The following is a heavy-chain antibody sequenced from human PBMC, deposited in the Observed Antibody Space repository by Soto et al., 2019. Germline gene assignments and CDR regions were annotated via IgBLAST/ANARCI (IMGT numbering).Heavy chain of an antibody. CDR2: IIPISGTA. D-gene: IGHD6-6*01. CDR1: GGTFSSYA. V-gene: IGHV1-69*01. CDR3: ARDKEYSSSETFNFDY. J-gene: IGHJ4*02. Sequence: QVQLVQSGAEVKKPGSSVKVSCKASGGTFSSYAISWVRQAPGQGLEWMGGIIPISGTANYAQKFQGRVTITADESTSTGYMELSSLRSEDTAVYYCARDKEYSSSETFNFDYWGQGTLVTVFS.